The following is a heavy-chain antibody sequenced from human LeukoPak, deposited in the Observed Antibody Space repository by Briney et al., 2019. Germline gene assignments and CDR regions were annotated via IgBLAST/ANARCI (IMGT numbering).Heavy chain of an antibody. CDR3: ARGPSLYYYDSSGYPYYFDY. D-gene: IGHD3-22*01. V-gene: IGHV3-21*01. CDR2: ISSGSSYI. CDR1: GFTFSSYS. Sequence: GGSLRLSCAASGFTFSSYSMNWVRQAPGKGPEWVSSISSGSSYIYYADSVKGRFTISRDNAKISLYLQMNSLRAEDTAVYYCARGPSLYYYDSSGYPYYFDYWGQGTLVTVSS. J-gene: IGHJ4*02.